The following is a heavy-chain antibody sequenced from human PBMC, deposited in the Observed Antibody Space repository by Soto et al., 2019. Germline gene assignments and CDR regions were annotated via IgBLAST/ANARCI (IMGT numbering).Heavy chain of an antibody. J-gene: IGHJ4*02. CDR1: GFTFSSYW. CDR3: ARASGSNIHFDY. V-gene: IGHV3-74*01. Sequence: GGSLRLSCAASGFTFSSYWMHWVRQAPGKGLVWVSRINSDGSSTTYADSVKGRFTISRDNTKNTLYLQMNSLRVEDTAVYYCARASGSNIHFDYWGQGTLVTVSS. CDR2: INSDGSST. D-gene: IGHD1-26*01.